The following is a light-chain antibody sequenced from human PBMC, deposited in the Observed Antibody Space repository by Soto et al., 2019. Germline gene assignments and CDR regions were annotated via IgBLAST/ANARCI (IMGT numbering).Light chain of an antibody. V-gene: IGKV3-11*01. CDR3: QQRSNWPPT. CDR2: DAS. J-gene: IGKJ5*01. Sequence: VMTQSPDTLSVSPGERATLSCRASQSVSSYLAWYQQKPGQAPRLLIYDASNRATGIPARFSGSGSGTDFTLTISSLEPEDFAVYYCQQRSNWPPTFGQGTRLEIK. CDR1: QSVSSY.